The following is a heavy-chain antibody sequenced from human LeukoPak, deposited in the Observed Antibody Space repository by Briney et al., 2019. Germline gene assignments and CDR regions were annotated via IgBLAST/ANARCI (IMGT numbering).Heavy chain of an antibody. CDR1: GFTVSSNY. Sequence: HPGGSLRLSCAASGFTVSSNYMSWVRQAPGKGLEWVSVIYSGGSTYYADSVKGRFTISRDNAKNSLYLQMNSLRAEDTAVYYCARENKVEYSNAGDCWGQGALVTVSS. J-gene: IGHJ4*02. CDR2: IYSGGST. CDR3: ARENKVEYSNAGDC. V-gene: IGHV3-66*01. D-gene: IGHD5-18*01.